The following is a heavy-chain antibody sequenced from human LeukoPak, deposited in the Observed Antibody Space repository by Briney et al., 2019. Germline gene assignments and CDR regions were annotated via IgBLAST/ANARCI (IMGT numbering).Heavy chain of an antibody. CDR1: GGTFSSYA. D-gene: IGHD3-22*01. Sequence: ASVKVSCKASGGTFSSYAISWVRQAPGQGLEWMGRIIPIFGTANYAQKFQGRVTITTDESTNTAYMELSSLRSEDTAVYYCARDAYYDSSGYYLLFDYWGQGTLVTVSS. CDR3: ARDAYYDSSGYYLLFDY. J-gene: IGHJ4*02. V-gene: IGHV1-69*05. CDR2: IIPIFGTA.